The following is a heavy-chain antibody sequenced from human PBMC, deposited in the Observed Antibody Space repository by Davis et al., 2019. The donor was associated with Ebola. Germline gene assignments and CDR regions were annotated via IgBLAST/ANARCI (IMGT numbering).Heavy chain of an antibody. CDR3: AREGYGSRERVNWFDP. CDR1: GGSISSYY. CDR2: IYYSGST. Sequence: MPSETLSLTCTVSGGSISSYYWSWIRQPPGKGLEWIGYIYYSGSTNYNPSLKSRVTISVDTSKKQFSLKLSSVTAADTAVYYCAREGYGSRERVNWFDPWGQGTLVTVSS. V-gene: IGHV4-59*01. D-gene: IGHD1-26*01. J-gene: IGHJ5*02.